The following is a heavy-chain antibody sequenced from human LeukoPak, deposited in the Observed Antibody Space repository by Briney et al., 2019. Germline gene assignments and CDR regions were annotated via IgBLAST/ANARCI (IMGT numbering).Heavy chain of an antibody. CDR1: GGSISSGDYY. D-gene: IGHD1-26*01. CDR3: ARVGSGSYNFDY. CDR2: IYYSGST. J-gene: IGHJ4*02. V-gene: IGHV4-30-4*08. Sequence: SETLSLTCTVSGGSISSGDYYWSWIRQPRGKGLEWIGYIYYSGSTYYNPSLKSRVTISVDTSKNQFSLKLSSVTAADTAVYYCARVGSGSYNFDYWGQGTLVTVSS.